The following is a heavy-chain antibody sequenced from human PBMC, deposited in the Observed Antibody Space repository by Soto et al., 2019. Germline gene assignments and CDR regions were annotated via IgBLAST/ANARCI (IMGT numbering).Heavy chain of an antibody. CDR2: IYHSETT. CDR1: GGSISSGGYS. V-gene: IGHV4-30-2*01. J-gene: IGHJ6*02. D-gene: IGHD4-4*01. Sequence: QLQLQESGSGLVKPPQTLSLSCAVSGGSISSGGYSWSWIRLPPGKGLEWIGYIYHSETTNYNPSLKSRVTISVDRSKNHLSLKLKSVTPADTAVYYCARDSRSTTTYGLDVWGQGTTVTVSS. CDR3: ARDSRSTTTYGLDV.